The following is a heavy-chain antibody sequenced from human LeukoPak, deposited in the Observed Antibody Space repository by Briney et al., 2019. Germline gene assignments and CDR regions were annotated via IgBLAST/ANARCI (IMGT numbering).Heavy chain of an antibody. CDR1: GFTFSSYS. V-gene: IGHV3-21*01. Sequence: GGSLRLSCAASGFTFSSYSMNWVRQAPGKGLEWVSSISSSSSYIYYADSVKGRFTISRDNAKNSLYLQMNSLRAEDTAVYYCARGLYYYDSSGSKADAFDIWAKGQWSPSLQ. CDR2: ISSSSSYI. J-gene: IGHJ3*02. D-gene: IGHD3-22*01. CDR3: ARGLYYYDSSGSKADAFDI.